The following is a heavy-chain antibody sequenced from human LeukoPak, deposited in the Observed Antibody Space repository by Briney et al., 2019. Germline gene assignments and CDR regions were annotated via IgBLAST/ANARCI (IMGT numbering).Heavy chain of an antibody. CDR2: ISGSGGST. V-gene: IGHV3-23*01. CDR3: AKHPSPGSYIAVAGPGLYYFDY. J-gene: IGHJ4*02. D-gene: IGHD6-19*01. Sequence: GRSLRLSCAASGFTFSSYAMSWVRQAPGKGLEWVSAISGSGGSTYYADSVKGRFTISRDNSKNTLYLQMNSLRAEDTAVYYCAKHPSPGSYIAVAGPGLYYFDYWGQGTLVTVSS. CDR1: GFTFSSYA.